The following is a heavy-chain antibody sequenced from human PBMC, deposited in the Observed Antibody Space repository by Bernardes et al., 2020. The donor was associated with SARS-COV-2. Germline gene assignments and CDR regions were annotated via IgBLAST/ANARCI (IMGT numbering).Heavy chain of an antibody. J-gene: IGHJ4*02. CDR3: ARHRGNYYHSSGYFY. V-gene: IGHV3-23*01. D-gene: IGHD3-22*01. Sequence: GGSLRLSRAASGFTFSDYAMTWVRQAPGKGLEWVSDISGSGTSKYYADSVKGRFTVSRDKSTDTLYLQMNSLRAEDTAVYFCARHRGNYYHSSGYFYWGRGTLVTVSS. CDR1: GFTFSDYA. CDR2: ISGSGTSK.